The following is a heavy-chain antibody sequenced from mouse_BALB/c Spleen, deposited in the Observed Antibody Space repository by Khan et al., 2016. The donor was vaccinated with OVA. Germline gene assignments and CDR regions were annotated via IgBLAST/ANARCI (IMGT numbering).Heavy chain of an antibody. CDR3: ARDGSRYNYAMDY. CDR2: INYSGST. D-gene: IGHD2-3*01. J-gene: IGHJ4*01. V-gene: IGHV3-2*02. CDR1: GYSITSDYA. Sequence: EVKLLESGPGLVNPSQSLSLTCTVTGYSITSDYAWNWIRQFPGNKLEWMGYINYSGSTNYNPALKSRISITRDTSKNQFFLQLNSVTTADTATYYCARDGSRYNYAMDYWGQGTSVTVSS.